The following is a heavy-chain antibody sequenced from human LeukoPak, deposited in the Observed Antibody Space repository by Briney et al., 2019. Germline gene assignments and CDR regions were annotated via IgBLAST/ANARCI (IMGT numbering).Heavy chain of an antibody. CDR3: AKVNYDSSGWDAFDI. D-gene: IGHD3-22*01. J-gene: IGHJ3*02. CDR2: ISGSGGST. V-gene: IGHV3-23*01. Sequence: GGSLRLSCAASGFTFSSYAMRWVRQAPGKGLEWGSAISGSGGSTYYADSVKARFTISRDNSKNTLYMQMNSVRAEDTAVYYCAKVNYDSSGWDAFDIWGQGTMVTVSS. CDR1: GFTFSSYA.